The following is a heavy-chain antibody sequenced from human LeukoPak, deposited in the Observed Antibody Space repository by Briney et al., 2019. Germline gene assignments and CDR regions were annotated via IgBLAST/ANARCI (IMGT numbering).Heavy chain of an antibody. CDR1: GFTFSSYA. CDR2: RSYDGSNK. D-gene: IGHD6-19*01. CDR3: ARDVDPGIAVAGSFDY. Sequence: PGGSLRLSCAASGFTFSSYAMHWVRQAPGKGLEWVAVRSYDGSNKYYADSVKGRFTISRDNSKNTLYLQMNSLRAEDTAVYYCARDVDPGIAVAGSFDYWGQGTLVTVSS. V-gene: IGHV3-30-3*01. J-gene: IGHJ4*02.